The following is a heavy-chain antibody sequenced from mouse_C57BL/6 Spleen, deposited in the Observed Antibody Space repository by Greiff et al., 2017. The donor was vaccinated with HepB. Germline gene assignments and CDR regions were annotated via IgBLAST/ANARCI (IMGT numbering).Heavy chain of an antibody. J-gene: IGHJ3*01. D-gene: IGHD2-5*01. V-gene: IGHV5-12*01. Sequence: EVQGVESGGGLVQPGGSPKLSCAASGFTFSDYYMYWVRQTPEKRLEWVAYISNGCGSTYYPDTVKGRFTISRDNAKNTLYLQMSRLKSEDTAMYYCARPGVGDSKDPLFAYWGQGTLVTVSA. CDR1: GFTFSDYY. CDR2: ISNGCGST. CDR3: ARPGVGDSKDPLFAY.